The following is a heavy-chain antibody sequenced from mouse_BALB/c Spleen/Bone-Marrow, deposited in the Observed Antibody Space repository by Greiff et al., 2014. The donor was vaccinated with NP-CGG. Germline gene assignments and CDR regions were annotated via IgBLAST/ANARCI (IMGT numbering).Heavy chain of an antibody. Sequence: VQLKQSGAELVKPGASVKLTCKASGFKIKDTYMHWVKQRPEQGLAWIGRIDPANGNTKYDPKFQGKATITADTSSNTAYLQLSSLTSEDTAVYYCARYRLGTYFDYWGQGTTLTVSS. CDR3: ARYRLGTYFDY. V-gene: IGHV14-3*02. J-gene: IGHJ2*01. CDR1: GFKIKDTY. D-gene: IGHD2-14*01. CDR2: IDPANGNT.